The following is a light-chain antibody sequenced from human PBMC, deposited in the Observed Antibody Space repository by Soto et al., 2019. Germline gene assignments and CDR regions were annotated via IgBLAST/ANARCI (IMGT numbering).Light chain of an antibody. CDR1: SSDVGSYNL. Sequence: QSVLTQPASVSGSPGQSITISCTGTSSDVGSYNLVSWYQQHPGKAPKLMIYEVSKRPSGVSNRFSGSKSGNTASLTISGLRAEDEADYYCCSYAGSSPVFGGGTKVTVL. J-gene: IGLJ3*02. V-gene: IGLV2-23*02. CDR3: CSYAGSSPV. CDR2: EVS.